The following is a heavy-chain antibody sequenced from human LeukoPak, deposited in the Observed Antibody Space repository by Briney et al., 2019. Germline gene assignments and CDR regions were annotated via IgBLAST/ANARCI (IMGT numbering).Heavy chain of an antibody. CDR2: IYFSGRT. D-gene: IGHD3-10*01. CDR1: GGSISSYY. CDR3: ARHKPTGSYPLEL. Sequence: SETLSLTCTVSGGSISSYYWSWLRHSPGKGLEWIGHIYFSGRTTYNPSLGSRLTISADTSTSQLSLKLSSVTAADTAVYYCARHKPTGSYPLELWGQGTLVTVSS. J-gene: IGHJ4*02. V-gene: IGHV4-59*08.